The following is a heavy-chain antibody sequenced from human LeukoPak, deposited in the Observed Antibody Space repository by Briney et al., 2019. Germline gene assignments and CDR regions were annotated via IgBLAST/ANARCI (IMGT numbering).Heavy chain of an antibody. V-gene: IGHV1-69*13. CDR2: IIPGVRTA. D-gene: IGHD3-10*01. CDR3: AREPEPAITMVRGEVFDI. J-gene: IGHJ3*02. CDR1: GGTFSSYS. Sequence: SVKLSCKASGGTFSSYSISWVRQAPGQGLEWMGGIIPGVRTANYAQNLQGTVTITADVSATTVYLVLNSLRSEDTAVYYCAREPEPAITMVRGEVFDIWGQGTMVIVSS.